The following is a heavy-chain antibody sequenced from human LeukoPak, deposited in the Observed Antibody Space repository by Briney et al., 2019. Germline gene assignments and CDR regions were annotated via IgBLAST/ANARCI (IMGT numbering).Heavy chain of an antibody. V-gene: IGHV1-46*01. J-gene: IGHJ6*03. Sequence: ASVKVSCKAFGYTFTSNYMHWVRQAPGQGPEWMGVISPSGGSTTYAQKFQGRVTLTRDMSTSTDYLELSSLRSEDTAVYYCARVDSSSWYGYYYMDVWGKGTTVTVSS. CDR1: GYTFTSNY. CDR3: ARVDSSSWYGYYYMDV. D-gene: IGHD6-13*01. CDR2: ISPSGGST.